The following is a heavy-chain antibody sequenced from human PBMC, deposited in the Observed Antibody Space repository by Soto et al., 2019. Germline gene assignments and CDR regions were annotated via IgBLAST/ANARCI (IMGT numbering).Heavy chain of an antibody. V-gene: IGHV4-4*07. J-gene: IGHJ5*02. D-gene: IGHD1-1*01. CDR2: IYATGTT. Sequence: XATLSLTCTVSGACISGFYWSWIRKSAGKGLEWIGRIYATGTTDYNPSLKSRVMMSVDTSKKQFSLKLRSVTAADTAVYYCVRDGKKTLRDWFDPWGQGISVTVSS. CDR3: VRDGKKTLRDWFDP. CDR1: GACISGFY.